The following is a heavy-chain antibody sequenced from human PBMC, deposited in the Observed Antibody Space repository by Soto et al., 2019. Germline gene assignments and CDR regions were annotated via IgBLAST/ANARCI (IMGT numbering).Heavy chain of an antibody. Sequence: ASVKVSCKAVRYIFTNYGVSWVRQAPGQGLEWMGWITTYNGNTEYAQKFQGRVTMTTDASTSTAYMEPGSLRSDDTAIYYCARALTGYGMDVWGQGTTVTVSS. V-gene: IGHV1-18*01. CDR3: ARALTGYGMDV. CDR2: ITTYNGNT. J-gene: IGHJ6*02. CDR1: RYIFTNYG.